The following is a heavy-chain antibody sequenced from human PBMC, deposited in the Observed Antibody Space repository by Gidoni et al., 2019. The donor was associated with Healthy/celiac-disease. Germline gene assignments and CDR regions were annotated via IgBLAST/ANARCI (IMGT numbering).Heavy chain of an antibody. V-gene: IGHV3-23*01. D-gene: IGHD3-3*01. CDR2: ISGSGVST. J-gene: IGHJ6*04. CDR1: GFPFSSYA. Sequence: EVQLLESGGGLVQPGGSLRLSCAASGFPFSSYAMSWVRQAPGKGLEWVSAISGSGVSTYYADSVKGRFTISRDNSKNTLYLQMNSLRAEDTAVYYCAKDSLLYDFWTRDVWGKGTTVTVSS. CDR3: AKDSLLYDFWTRDV.